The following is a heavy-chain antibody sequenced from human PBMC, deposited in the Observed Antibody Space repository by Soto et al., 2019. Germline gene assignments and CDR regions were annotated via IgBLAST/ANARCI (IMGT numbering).Heavy chain of an antibody. CDR1: GGTFSSYA. V-gene: IGHV1-69*01. CDR3: ARNLEGPNNNWFDP. J-gene: IGHJ5*02. Sequence: YVKLSCKASGGTFSSYAISWVRQAPGQGLEWMGGIIPIFGTANYAQKFQGRVTITADESTSTAYMELSSLRSEDTAVYYCARNLEGPNNNWFDPWGQGTLVTVS. CDR2: IIPIFGTA.